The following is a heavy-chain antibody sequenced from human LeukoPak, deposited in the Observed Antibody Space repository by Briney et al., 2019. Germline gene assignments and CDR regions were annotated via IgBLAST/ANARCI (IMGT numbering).Heavy chain of an antibody. J-gene: IGHJ4*02. V-gene: IGHV4-34*01. D-gene: IGHD5-18*01. Sequence: PSETLSLTCAVYGGSFSGYYWSWIRQPPGKGLEWIGEINHSGSTNYNPSLKSRVTISVDTSKNQFSLKLSSVTAADTAVYYCARRYPFRGEYSYGTFDYWGQGTLVTVSS. CDR1: GGSFSGYY. CDR3: ARRYPFRGEYSYGTFDY. CDR2: INHSGST.